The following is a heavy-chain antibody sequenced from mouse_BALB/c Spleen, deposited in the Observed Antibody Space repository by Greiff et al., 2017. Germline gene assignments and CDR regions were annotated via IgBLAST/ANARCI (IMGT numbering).Heavy chain of an antibody. CDR2: IYPSDSYT. V-gene: IGHV1-69*02. CDR3: TRGGTMITTGYAMDY. J-gene: IGHJ4*01. D-gene: IGHD2-4*01. Sequence: QVQLQQPGAELVRPGASVKLSCKASGYTFTSYWINWVKQRPGQGLEWIGNIYPSDSYTNYNQKFKDKATLTVDKSSSTAYMQLSSPTSEDSAVYYCTRGGTMITTGYAMDYWGQGTSVTVSS. CDR1: GYTFTSYW.